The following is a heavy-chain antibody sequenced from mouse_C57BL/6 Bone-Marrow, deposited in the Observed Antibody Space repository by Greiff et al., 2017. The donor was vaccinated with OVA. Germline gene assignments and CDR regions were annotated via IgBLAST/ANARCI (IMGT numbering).Heavy chain of an antibody. CDR2: ISDGGSYT. CDR3: AREGVIPFDY. CDR1: GSTFSSYA. V-gene: IGHV5-4*01. J-gene: IGHJ2*01. D-gene: IGHD5-1-1*01. Sequence: EVMLVESGGGLVKPGGSLKLSCAASGSTFSSYAMSWVRQTPEKRLEWVATISDGGSYTYYPDNVKGRFTISRDNAKNNLYLQMSHLKSEDTAMYYCAREGVIPFDYWGQGTTLTVSS.